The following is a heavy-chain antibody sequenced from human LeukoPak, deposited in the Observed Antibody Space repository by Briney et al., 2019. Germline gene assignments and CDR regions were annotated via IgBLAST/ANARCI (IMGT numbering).Heavy chain of an antibody. CDR1: GYPFANYW. J-gene: IGHJ4*02. Sequence: GESLKISCKGSGYPFANYWIGRVRQMPGKGLEWMGIIFSGDSDTRYSPSFQGQVTISADKSINTAYLQWSSLKASDTAIYYCARFETGISLGHFDYWGRGTLVTVSS. CDR3: ARFETGISLGHFDY. D-gene: IGHD3-16*01. CDR2: IFSGDSDT. V-gene: IGHV5-51*01.